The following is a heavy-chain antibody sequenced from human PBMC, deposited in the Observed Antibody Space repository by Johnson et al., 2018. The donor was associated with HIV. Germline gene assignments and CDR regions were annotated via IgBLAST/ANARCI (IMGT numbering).Heavy chain of an antibody. CDR2: INPRPDSA. D-gene: IGHD1-20*01. CDR1: GFTFSDYS. V-gene: IGHV3-11*05. J-gene: IGHJ3*02. CDR3: ARDRTITGNDPFDI. Sequence: VQLVESGGGLVKPGGSLRVSCAASGFTFSDYSMSWIRQAPGKGLEWVCGINPRPDSAACADSVKGRFTISRDNAKTSLYLQMNSLRAEDTALYYCARDRTITGNDPFDIWGQGTMVTVSS.